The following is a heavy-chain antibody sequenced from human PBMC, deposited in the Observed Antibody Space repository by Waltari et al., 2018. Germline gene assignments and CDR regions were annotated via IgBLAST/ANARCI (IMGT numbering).Heavy chain of an antibody. CDR3: ASYEFWSGYSGDY. CDR1: GYTFTGSS. D-gene: IGHD3-3*01. CDR2: INPNSGGT. Sequence: QVQLVQSGAEVKKPGSSVKVSCKASGYTFTGSSMHWVRQAAGQGLEWKGRINPNSGGTNYAQKFQGRVTMTRDTSISTAYMELGRLRSDDTAVYYCASYEFWSGYSGDYWGQGTLVTVSS. J-gene: IGHJ4*02. V-gene: IGHV1-2*06.